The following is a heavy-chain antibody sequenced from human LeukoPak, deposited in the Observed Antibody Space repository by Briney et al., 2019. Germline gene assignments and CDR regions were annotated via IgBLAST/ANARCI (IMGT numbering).Heavy chain of an antibody. D-gene: IGHD6-13*01. CDR3: ARVGIAAARAFDL. CDR1: GDSVSRNGAS. V-gene: IGHV6-1*01. J-gene: IGHJ3*01. Sequence: SQTLSLTCVISGDSVSRNGASWAWIRQSPSRGLEWLGRTSYRSKWSNDYAPSLKSRLIFNSDTSRNQISLQLYSVTPEDTAVYYCARVGIAAARAFDLWGQGTMVIVSS. CDR2: TSYRSKWSN.